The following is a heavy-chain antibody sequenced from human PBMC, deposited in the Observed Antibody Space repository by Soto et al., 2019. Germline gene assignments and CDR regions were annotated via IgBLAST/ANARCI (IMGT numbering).Heavy chain of an antibody. V-gene: IGHV5-10-1*01. J-gene: IGHJ6*02. Sequence: GESLKISCQGSGYNFASYWISWVRQMPGKGLEWMGRIDPIDSYTNYSPSFQGHVTISADKSISTAYLQWSSLKASDTAMYYCARRYCSSASCQRNYYGMDVWGQGTTVTVSS. CDR2: IDPIDSYT. CDR1: GYNFASYW. D-gene: IGHD2-2*01. CDR3: ARRYCSSASCQRNYYGMDV.